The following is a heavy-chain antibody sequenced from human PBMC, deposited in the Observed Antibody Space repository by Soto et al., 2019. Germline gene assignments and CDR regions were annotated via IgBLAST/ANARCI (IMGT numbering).Heavy chain of an antibody. CDR2: ISGSGGST. Sequence: LRLSCAVSGFTFSTYAMSWVRQARGKGLEWVSGISGSGGSTFYADSVKGRFTISRENSKYTLYLQMNSLRAEDTAVYYCAKSVSYSPAYYFDSWGQGTLVTVSS. CDR1: GFTFSTYA. CDR3: AKSVSYSPAYYFDS. D-gene: IGHD1-26*01. V-gene: IGHV3-23*01. J-gene: IGHJ4*02.